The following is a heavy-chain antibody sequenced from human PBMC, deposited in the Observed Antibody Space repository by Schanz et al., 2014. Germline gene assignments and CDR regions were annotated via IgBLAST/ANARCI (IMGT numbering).Heavy chain of an antibody. D-gene: IGHD3-9*01. CDR1: GFSVSTHY. J-gene: IGHJ5*02. V-gene: IGHV3-66*03. CDR2: IYINSGST. Sequence: DVQLVESGGGLIQPGGSLRLSCAVSGFSVSTHYMSWVRQAPGKGLEWVSSIYINSGSTNYADSVKGRFIISRDSSKNTLYLQMNSLKPDDAGVYYCANLDGVSISTFSWGPGTLVTVSS. CDR3: ANLDGVSISTFS.